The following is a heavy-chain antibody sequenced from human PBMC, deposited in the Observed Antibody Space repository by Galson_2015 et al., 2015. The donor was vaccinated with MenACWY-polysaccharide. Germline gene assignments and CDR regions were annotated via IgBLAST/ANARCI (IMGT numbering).Heavy chain of an antibody. CDR1: GFTFSSYW. V-gene: IGHV3-7*01. CDR3: ARGWSSDSFDY. CDR2: IKKGRSII. D-gene: IGHD1-26*01. Sequence: SLRLSCAASGFTFSSYWMNWVRQAPGKGLEWVANIKKGRSIIYQADSVKGRFTISRDNAKNSLYLQLNSLRDEDTAVYYCARGWSSDSFDYWGKGTLVTVSS. J-gene: IGHJ4*02.